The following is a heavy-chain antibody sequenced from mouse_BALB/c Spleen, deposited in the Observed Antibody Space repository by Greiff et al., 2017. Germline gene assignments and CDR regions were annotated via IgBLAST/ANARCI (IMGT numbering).Heavy chain of an antibody. J-gene: IGHJ3*01. CDR1: GYSFTSYW. CDR2: IYPGNSDT. CDR3: TTIGSSGGWFAY. D-gene: IGHD3-1*01. Sequence: FQLQQSGTVLARPGASVKMSCKASGYSFTSYWMHWVKQRPGQGLEWIGAIYPGNSDTSYNQKFKGKAKLTAVTSASTAYMELSSLTNEDSAVYYCTTIGSSGGWFAYWGQGTLVTVSA. V-gene: IGHV1-5*01.